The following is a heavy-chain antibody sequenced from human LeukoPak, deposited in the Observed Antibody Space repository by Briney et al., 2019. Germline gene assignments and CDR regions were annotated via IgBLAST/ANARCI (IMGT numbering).Heavy chain of an antibody. Sequence: ASVKVSCKASGYTFTSYGISWVRQAPGQGLEWMGWISAYNGNTNYAQKLQGRVTMTTDTSTSTAYMELRSLRSDDTAVYYCARDQDDFWSGYPRYFDYWGQGTLVTVSS. CDR1: GYTFTSYG. V-gene: IGHV1-18*01. J-gene: IGHJ4*02. CDR2: ISAYNGNT. D-gene: IGHD3-3*01. CDR3: ARDQDDFWSGYPRYFDY.